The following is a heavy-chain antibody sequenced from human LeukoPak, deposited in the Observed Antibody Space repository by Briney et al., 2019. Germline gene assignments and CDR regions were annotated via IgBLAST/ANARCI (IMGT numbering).Heavy chain of an antibody. J-gene: IGHJ6*03. CDR1: GYSISSGYY. V-gene: IGHV4-38-2*02. CDR2: IYHSGST. Sequence: SESLSLTCTVSGYSISSGYYWGWIRQPPGKGLEWIGSIYHSGSTYYNPSLKSRVTISVDTSKNQFSLKLSSVTAADTAVYYCARNGYIDVWGKGTTVTVSS. CDR3: ARNGYIDV. D-gene: IGHD2-8*01.